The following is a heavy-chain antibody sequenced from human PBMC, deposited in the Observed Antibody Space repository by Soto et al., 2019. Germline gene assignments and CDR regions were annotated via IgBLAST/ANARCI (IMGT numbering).Heavy chain of an antibody. CDR2: FYHSGST. CDR3: AREVTAAGFDY. Sequence: QVQLQESGPGLVKPSETLSLTCTVSGGSIIGYYWSWIRQSPGKGLEWIGFFYHSGSTNYNPSLKSRVTISVGTSKNQFSLNLSSVTAADTAVYYCAREVTAAGFDYWGRGTLVTVSS. J-gene: IGHJ4*02. D-gene: IGHD6-13*01. CDR1: GGSIIGYY. V-gene: IGHV4-59*01.